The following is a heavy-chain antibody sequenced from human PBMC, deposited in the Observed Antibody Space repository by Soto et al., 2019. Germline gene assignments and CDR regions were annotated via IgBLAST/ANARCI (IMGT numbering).Heavy chain of an antibody. CDR3: AGDFSLSYGSGSWYY. CDR2: ITTRSTYM. Sequence: ELQLVESGGGLVKTGGSLRLSCAASGFSFKSYNMNWVRQAPGKGLEWVSSITTRSTYMYFADSVKGRFTISRDDAKNSVSLQMNSLRPEDTAVYYCAGDFSLSYGSGSWYYWGQGTPVTVSS. D-gene: IGHD3-10*01. V-gene: IGHV3-21*01. J-gene: IGHJ4*02. CDR1: GFSFKSYN.